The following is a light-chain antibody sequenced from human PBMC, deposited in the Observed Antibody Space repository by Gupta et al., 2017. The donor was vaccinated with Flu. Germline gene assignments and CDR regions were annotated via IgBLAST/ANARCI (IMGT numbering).Light chain of an antibody. Sequence: QSALTQPRSVSGSPGQSITISCTGTSSDVGGYDYVSWYQQHPGKAPKLTIYDVNTRPSGVPVRFSASKSGNTASLTISVPQAQAEANYYCCSYAGSYTWVFGGGTNLTVL. CDR2: DVN. V-gene: IGLV2-11*01. J-gene: IGLJ3*02. CDR3: CSYAGSYTWV. CDR1: SSDVGGYDY.